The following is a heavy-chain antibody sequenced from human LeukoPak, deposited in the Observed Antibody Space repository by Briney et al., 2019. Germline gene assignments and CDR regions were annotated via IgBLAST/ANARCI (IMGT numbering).Heavy chain of an antibody. CDR2: INHSGST. Sequence: SETLSLTCAVYGWSFSGYYWSWIRQPPGKGLEWIGEINHSGSTNYNPSLKSRVTISVDTSKNQFSLKLSSVTAADTAVYYCARGGPTYYDFWSGPNGYYYYMDVWGKGTTVTVSS. D-gene: IGHD3-3*01. CDR3: ARGGPTYYDFWSGPNGYYYYMDV. J-gene: IGHJ6*03. V-gene: IGHV4-34*01. CDR1: GWSFSGYY.